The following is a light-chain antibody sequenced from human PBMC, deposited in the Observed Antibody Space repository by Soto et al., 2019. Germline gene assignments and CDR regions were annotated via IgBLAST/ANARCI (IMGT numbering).Light chain of an antibody. V-gene: IGKV1-5*03. CDR3: QQCNSSSPHYT. Sequence: DIQMTQSPSTLSASVGDRVTITCRASQSISSWLAWYQQKPGKAPKLLIYKASSLESGVPSRFSGSGSGTEFTLTISSLQPDDFATYYCQQCNSSSPHYTFGQGTKLEI. CDR1: QSISSW. J-gene: IGKJ2*01. CDR2: KAS.